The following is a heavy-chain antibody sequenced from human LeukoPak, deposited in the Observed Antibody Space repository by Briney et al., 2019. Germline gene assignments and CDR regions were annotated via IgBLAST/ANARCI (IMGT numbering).Heavy chain of an antibody. D-gene: IGHD3-10*01. J-gene: IGHJ4*02. Sequence: GGSLRLACAASGFTFSRYAMNWVRQAPGKGLEWVSAISGSGGSTYYADSVKGRFTISRDNSKSTLYLQMNSLRAEDSAVYYCAKDRFYGSGIYTFDSWGQGPLVTVSS. CDR1: GFTFSRYA. CDR2: ISGSGGST. CDR3: AKDRFYGSGIYTFDS. V-gene: IGHV3-23*01.